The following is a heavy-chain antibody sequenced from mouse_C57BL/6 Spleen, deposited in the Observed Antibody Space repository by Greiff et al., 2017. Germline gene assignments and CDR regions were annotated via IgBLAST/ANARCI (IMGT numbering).Heavy chain of an antibody. Sequence: QVHVKQPGAELVKPGASVKMSCKASGYTFTSYWITWVKQRPGQGLEWIGDIYPGSGNTNYNEKFKSKATLTVDTVSSAAYMQLSSLTSEDSAVFYIARRLGRGFAYWGQGTLVTVAA. CDR3: ARRLGRGFAY. D-gene: IGHD4-1*01. CDR1: GYTFTSYW. V-gene: IGHV1-55*01. J-gene: IGHJ3*01. CDR2: IYPGSGNT.